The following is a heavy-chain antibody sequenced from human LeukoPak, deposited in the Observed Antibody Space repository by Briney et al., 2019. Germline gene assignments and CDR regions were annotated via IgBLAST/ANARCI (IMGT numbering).Heavy chain of an antibody. CDR1: NYSISYGYY. CDR2: IHHSGST. J-gene: IGHJ5*02. Sequence: PSETLSLTCTVSNYSISYGYYWGWIRPPPGKGLEWIGTIHHSGSTSYDPSLKSRVTISVDTSKNQFSLKLSSVTAADTAVYYCAREWITMVRGVIFDPWGQGTLVTVSS. CDR3: AREWITMVRGVIFDP. V-gene: IGHV4-38-2*02. D-gene: IGHD3-10*01.